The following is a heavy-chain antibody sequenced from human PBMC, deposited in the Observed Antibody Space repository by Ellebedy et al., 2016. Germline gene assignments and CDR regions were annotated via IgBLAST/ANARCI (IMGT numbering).Heavy chain of an antibody. J-gene: IGHJ4*02. D-gene: IGHD3-22*01. Sequence: GGSLRLSCAASGFTFSSYGMHWVRQAPGKGLEWVAVIWYDGSNKYYADSVKGRFTISRDNSKNTLYLQMNSLRAEDTAVYYCARQVIEGYFDYWGQGTLVTVSS. CDR1: GFTFSSYG. CDR3: ARQVIEGYFDY. V-gene: IGHV3-30*19. CDR2: IWYDGSNK.